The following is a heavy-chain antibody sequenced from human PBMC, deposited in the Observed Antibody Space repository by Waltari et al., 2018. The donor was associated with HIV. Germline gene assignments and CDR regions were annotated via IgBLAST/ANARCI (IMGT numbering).Heavy chain of an antibody. Sequence: QVQLQQCGAGLLRPSETLSLTCAVYDGSFRGYYWSWLRQPPGKGLEWIGEVNSSGGTSYNPSLKSRVSISVDTAKNQFSLRLTSVTAADTAAYYCANLQITATGTKFDSWGQGTLVTVSS. CDR3: ANLQITATGTKFDS. J-gene: IGHJ4*02. CDR2: VNSSGGT. V-gene: IGHV4-34*01. CDR1: DGSFRGYY. D-gene: IGHD7-27*01.